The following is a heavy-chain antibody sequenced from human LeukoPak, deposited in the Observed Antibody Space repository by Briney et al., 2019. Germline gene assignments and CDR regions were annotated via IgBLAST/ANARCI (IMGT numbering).Heavy chain of an antibody. V-gene: IGHV4-59*01. D-gene: IGHD5-12*01. CDR3: ARVGGYSGYDFDY. J-gene: IGHJ4*02. CDR1: GGSISSYY. CDR2: IYYSGST. Sequence: SETLSLTCTVSGGSISSYYWSWIRQPPGKGLEWIGDIYYSGSTNYNPSLKSRVTISVDTSKNQFSLKLSSVTAADTAVYYCARVGGYSGYDFDYWGQGTLVTVSS.